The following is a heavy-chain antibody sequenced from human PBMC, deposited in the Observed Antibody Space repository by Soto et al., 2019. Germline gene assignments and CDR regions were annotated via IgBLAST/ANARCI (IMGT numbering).Heavy chain of an antibody. CDR2: IVVGSGNT. D-gene: IGHD2-15*01. CDR1: GFTFTSSA. V-gene: IGHV1-58*01. Sequence: SVKVSCKASGFTFTSSAVQWVRQARGQRLEWIGWIVVGSGNTNYAQKFQERVTITRDMSTSTAYMELSSLRSEDTAVYYSAADPRDWCGGSCYPENLGEWGQGTLDTVSS. CDR3: AADPRDWCGGSCYPENLGE. J-gene: IGHJ4*02.